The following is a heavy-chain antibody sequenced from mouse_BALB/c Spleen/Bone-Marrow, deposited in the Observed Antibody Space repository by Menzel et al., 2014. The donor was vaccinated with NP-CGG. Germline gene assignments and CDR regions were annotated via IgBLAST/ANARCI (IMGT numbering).Heavy chain of an antibody. Sequence: QVQLQQSGAELVRPGTSVKASCKASGYAFTNYLIEWVKQRPGQGLEWIGVINPGSGGTNYNEKFKGKATLTADKSSSTAYMQLSSLTSDDSAVYFCARGDYRYDGFAHWGQATLVTVPA. J-gene: IGHJ3*01. D-gene: IGHD2-14*01. CDR2: INPGSGGT. CDR1: GYAFTNYL. V-gene: IGHV1-54*01. CDR3: ARGDYRYDGFAH.